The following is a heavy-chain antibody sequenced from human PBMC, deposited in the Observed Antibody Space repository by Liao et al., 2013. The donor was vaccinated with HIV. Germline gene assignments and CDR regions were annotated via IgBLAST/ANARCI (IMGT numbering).Heavy chain of an antibody. J-gene: IGHJ3*02. Sequence: QVQLQESGPGLVKPSQTLSLTCTVSGGSISSGDYYWSWIRQPPGKGLEWIGYISYSGSVHYNSSLKSRVTISVDTSKNQFSLKLSSVTAADTAVYYCARVYDSSGLKYDAFDIWGPRDEWSPSLQ. V-gene: IGHV4-30-4*08. CDR1: GGSISSGDYY. CDR2: ISYSGSV. D-gene: IGHD3-22*01. CDR3: ARVYDSSGLKYDAFDI.